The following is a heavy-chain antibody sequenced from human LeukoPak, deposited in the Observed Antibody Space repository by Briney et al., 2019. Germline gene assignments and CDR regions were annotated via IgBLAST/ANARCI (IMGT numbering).Heavy chain of an antibody. CDR2: ISSSSSTI. J-gene: IGHJ4*02. D-gene: IGHD2-8*01. V-gene: IGHV3-48*01. Sequence: PGGSLRLSCAASGFTFSSYSMNWVRQAPGKGLGWVSYISSSSSTIYYADSVKGRFTISRDNAKNSLYLQMNSLRAEDTAVYYCARDLLMVYAAIDYWGQGTLVTVSS. CDR3: ARDLLMVYAAIDY. CDR1: GFTFSSYS.